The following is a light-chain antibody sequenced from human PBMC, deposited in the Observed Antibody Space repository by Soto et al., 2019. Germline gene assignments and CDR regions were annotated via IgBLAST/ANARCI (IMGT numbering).Light chain of an antibody. Sequence: QSVLTQPASVSGSPGQSITISCTGTSSDVGGYNSVSWYQQHPGKAPTLMIFGVSSRPSEVSNRFSGSKSANTASLTISGLQFEGEAYYYCASDTSSSSLVFGGGTKLTVL. V-gene: IGLV2-14*01. CDR1: SSDVGGYNS. CDR3: ASDTSSSSLV. CDR2: GVS. J-gene: IGLJ3*02.